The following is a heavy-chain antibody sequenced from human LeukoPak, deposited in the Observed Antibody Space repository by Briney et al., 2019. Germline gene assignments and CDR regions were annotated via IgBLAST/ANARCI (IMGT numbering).Heavy chain of an antibody. CDR1: GGTFSSYA. Sequence: SVKVSCKASGGTFSSYAISWVRQAPGQGLEWMGGIIPIFGTANYAQKFQGRVTITADESTSTAYMELSSLRSEDTAVYYCARGPIVVVPAAMPGYFDYWGQGTLVTVSS. V-gene: IGHV1-69*13. CDR3: ARGPIVVVPAAMPGYFDY. CDR2: IIPIFGTA. J-gene: IGHJ4*02. D-gene: IGHD2-2*01.